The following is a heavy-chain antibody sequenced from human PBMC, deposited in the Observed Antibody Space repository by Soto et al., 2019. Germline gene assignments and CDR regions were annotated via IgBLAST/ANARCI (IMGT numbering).Heavy chain of an antibody. CDR3: AASSSVAAAGYLKF. CDR2: ITPLLSTT. Sequence: QVQLVQSGAEVKQPGSSVKVSCKATGDPFNNYAINWVRQAPGQGLEWMGRITPLLSTTNYAQKFKGRVTIAADELTTIVYLEVSNLESECTAMYSCAASSSVAAAGYLKFWGQGTLVTVSP. J-gene: IGHJ4*02. CDR1: GDPFNNYA. D-gene: IGHD6-13*01. V-gene: IGHV1-69*01.